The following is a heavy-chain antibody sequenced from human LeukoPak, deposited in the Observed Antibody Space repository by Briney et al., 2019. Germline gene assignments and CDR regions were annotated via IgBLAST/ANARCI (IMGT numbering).Heavy chain of an antibody. J-gene: IGHJ4*02. CDR3: AKIWGVGYCSSTSCHEFDY. Sequence: GGSLRLSCAASGFTFSSYAMSWVRQAPGKGLEWVSAISGSGGSTYYADSVKGRFTISRDNSKNTLYLQMNSLRAEDTAVYHCAKIWGVGYCSSTSCHEFDYWGQGTLVTVSS. V-gene: IGHV3-23*01. CDR1: GFTFSSYA. CDR2: ISGSGGST. D-gene: IGHD2-2*01.